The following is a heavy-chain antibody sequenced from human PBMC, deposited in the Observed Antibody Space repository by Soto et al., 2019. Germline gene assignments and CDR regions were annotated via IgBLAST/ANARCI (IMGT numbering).Heavy chain of an antibody. CDR2: ISSSGDII. D-gene: IGHD3-22*01. J-gene: IGHJ4*02. V-gene: IGHV3-11*01. CDR1: GFTFSDYY. Sequence: QVQLVESGGGLVKPGGSLRLSCAASGFTFSDYYMSWIRQAPGKGLEWVSYISSSGDIIYYADSVKGRFTTSRDNAKSSLYLQMNSLRAEDTAVYYCARDLGYYASDGYFDYWGQGTLVPVSS. CDR3: ARDLGYYASDGYFDY.